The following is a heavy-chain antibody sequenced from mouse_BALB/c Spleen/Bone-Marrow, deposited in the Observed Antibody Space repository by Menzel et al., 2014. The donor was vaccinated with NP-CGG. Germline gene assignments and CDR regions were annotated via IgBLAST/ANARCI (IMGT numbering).Heavy chain of an antibody. CDR1: GFTFSDYY. V-gene: IGHV5-12*02. Sequence: EVHLVESGGGLVQPGGSLKLSCATSGFTFSDYYMYWVRQTPEKRLEWVAYISNGGGSTYYPDTVKGGFTISRDNAKNTLYLQMSRLKSEDTAMYYCARRGWYYAMDYWGQGTPVTVSS. CDR2: ISNGGGST. CDR3: ARRGWYYAMDY. J-gene: IGHJ4*01. D-gene: IGHD2-3*01.